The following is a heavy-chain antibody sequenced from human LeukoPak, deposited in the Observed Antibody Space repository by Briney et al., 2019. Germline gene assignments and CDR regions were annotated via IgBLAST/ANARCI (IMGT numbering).Heavy chain of an antibody. D-gene: IGHD3-22*01. J-gene: IGHJ4*02. CDR2: ISSSGSTI. CDR3: ARSRSSGYYSFDY. Sequence: GGSLRLSCAASGFIFRNYGMGWVRQVPGKGLEWVSYISSSGSTIYYADSMKGRFTISRDNAKNSLYLQMNSLRAEDTAVYYCARSRSSGYYSFDYWGQGTLVTVSS. V-gene: IGHV3-48*01. CDR1: GFIFRNYG.